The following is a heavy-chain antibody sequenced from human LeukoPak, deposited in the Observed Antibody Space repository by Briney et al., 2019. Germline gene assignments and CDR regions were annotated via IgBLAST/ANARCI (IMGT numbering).Heavy chain of an antibody. V-gene: IGHV3-53*01. CDR2: INSDGST. CDR1: GFTVSNSY. CDR3: ARDLNC. Sequence: PGGSLRLSCAASGFTVSNSYITWVRQAPGKGLEWVSIINSDGSTYYTDSVKGRITISRDNSKNTVFLQMNSLRAEDTAVYYCARDLNCWGQGTLVTVSS. J-gene: IGHJ4*02.